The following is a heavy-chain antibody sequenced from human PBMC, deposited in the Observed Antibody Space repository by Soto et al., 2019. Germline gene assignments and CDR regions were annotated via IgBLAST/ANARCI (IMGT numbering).Heavy chain of an antibody. Sequence: PGGSLRLSCAASGFTFSSYGMHWVRQAPGKGLEWVAVISYDGSNKYYADSVKGRFTISRDNSKNTLYLQMNSLRAEDTAVYYCAKGPNSDLYYDILTGYPWYFDYWGQGTLVTVSS. J-gene: IGHJ4*02. V-gene: IGHV3-30*18. CDR1: GFTFSSYG. D-gene: IGHD3-9*01. CDR2: ISYDGSNK. CDR3: AKGPNSDLYYDILTGYPWYFDY.